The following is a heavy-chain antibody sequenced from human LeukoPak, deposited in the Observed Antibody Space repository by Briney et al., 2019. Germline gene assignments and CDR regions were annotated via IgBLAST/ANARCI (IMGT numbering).Heavy chain of an antibody. J-gene: IGHJ3*02. CDR2: ISSSSSYI. V-gene: IGHV3-23*01. CDR3: ARGGNGDAFDI. Sequence: GGSLRLSCAASGFTFSSYAMSWVRQAPGKGLEWVSSISSSSSYIYYADSVKGRFTISRDNSKNTLYLQMNSLRAEDTAVYYCARGGNGDAFDIWGQGTMVTVSS. D-gene: IGHD4-23*01. CDR1: GFTFSSYA.